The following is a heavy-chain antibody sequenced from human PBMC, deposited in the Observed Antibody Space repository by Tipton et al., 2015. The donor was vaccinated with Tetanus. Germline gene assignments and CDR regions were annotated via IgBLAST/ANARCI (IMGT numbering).Heavy chain of an antibody. D-gene: IGHD3-22*01. CDR3: ARVILNFDDTSQTYYWFFDL. V-gene: IGHV4-59*01. Sequence: TLSLTCSVSGGSISTDYWSWIRQSPGRRLEWIGYVYYNGGTNYNPSLKSRVTISIGTSKNLFSLNLTSVTAADTAVYFCARVILNFDDTSQTYYWFFDLWGRGTPVTVSS. CDR2: VYYNGGT. CDR1: GGSISTDY. J-gene: IGHJ2*01.